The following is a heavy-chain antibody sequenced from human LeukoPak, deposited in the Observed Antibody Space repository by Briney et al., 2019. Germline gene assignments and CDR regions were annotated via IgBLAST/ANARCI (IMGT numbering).Heavy chain of an antibody. D-gene: IGHD3-10*01. CDR2: ISTDSSYI. Sequence: PGGSLRLSCAASGFTFSSDSMNWVRQAPGKGLEWVSSISTDSSYIYYADSVKGRFTISRDNAKSSLHLQMNSLRAEDTAVYYCARMPWFGELRALDYWGQGTLVTVSA. J-gene: IGHJ4*02. V-gene: IGHV3-21*01. CDR3: ARMPWFGELRALDY. CDR1: GFTFSSDS.